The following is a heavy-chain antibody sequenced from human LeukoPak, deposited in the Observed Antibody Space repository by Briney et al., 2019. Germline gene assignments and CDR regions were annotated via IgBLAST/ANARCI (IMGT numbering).Heavy chain of an antibody. V-gene: IGHV4-4*07. J-gene: IGHJ6*03. CDR2: IYTSGST. D-gene: IGHD6-6*01. CDR1: GGSISSYY. Sequence: MASETLSLTCTVSGGSISSYYWSWIRQPAGKGLEWIGRIYTSGSTNYNPSLKSRVTMSVDTSKNQFSLKLSSVTAADTAVYYCARGQYSSSSYLPSYYYYMDVWGKGTTVTVSS. CDR3: ARGQYSSSSYLPSYYYYMDV.